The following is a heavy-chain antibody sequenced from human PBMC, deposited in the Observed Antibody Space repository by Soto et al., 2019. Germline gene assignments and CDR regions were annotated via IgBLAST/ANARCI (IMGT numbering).Heavy chain of an antibody. CDR1: GFTFDDYA. D-gene: IGHD4-17*01. CDR2: ISWNSGSI. V-gene: IGHV3-9*01. J-gene: IGHJ3*02. Sequence: QPGGSLRLSCAASGFTFDDYAMHWVRQAPGKGLEWVSGISWNSGSIGYADSVKGRFTISRDNAKNSLYLQMNSLRAEDTALYYCAIFATITYGDDAFDIWGQGTMVTVSS. CDR3: AIFATITYGDDAFDI.